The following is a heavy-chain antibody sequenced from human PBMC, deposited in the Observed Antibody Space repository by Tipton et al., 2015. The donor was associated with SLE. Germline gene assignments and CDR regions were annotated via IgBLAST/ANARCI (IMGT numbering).Heavy chain of an antibody. D-gene: IGHD2-2*01. Sequence: ATSGFTFSDYYMSWIRQAPGKGLEWVSYISSGSSYTNYADSVKGRFTISRDNAKNSLYLQMNSLRAEDTAVYYCARDYHSTSRSEYFQHWGQGTLVTVSS. CDR3: ARDYHSTSRSEYFQH. V-gene: IGHV3-11*05. J-gene: IGHJ1*01. CDR2: ISSGSSYT. CDR1: GFTFSDYY.